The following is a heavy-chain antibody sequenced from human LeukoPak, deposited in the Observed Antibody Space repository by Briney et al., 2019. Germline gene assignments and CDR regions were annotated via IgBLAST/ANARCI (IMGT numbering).Heavy chain of an antibody. D-gene: IGHD3-22*01. V-gene: IGHV4-30-2*01. CDR3: ARAYYDSSGYFDY. J-gene: IGHJ4*02. Sequence: SETLSPTCGVSGGSISTGGYAWSWIRQPPGKGLEYIGYIYDDGSSYYNPSLKSRVTISVDTSKNQFSLKLSSVTAADTAVYYCARAYYDSSGYFDYWGQGTLVTVSS. CDR1: GGSISTGGYA. CDR2: IYDDGSS.